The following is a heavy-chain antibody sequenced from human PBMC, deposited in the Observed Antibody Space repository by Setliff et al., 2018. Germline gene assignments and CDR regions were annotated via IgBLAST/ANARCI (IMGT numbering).Heavy chain of an antibody. CDR3: ARLRKSTPHWYFDL. CDR1: GFTFSSYW. V-gene: IGHV4-59*01. J-gene: IGHJ2*01. CDR2: IYYTGST. Sequence: GSLRLSCAASGFTFSSYWMSWVRQPPGKGLECIGDIYYTGSTKYNPSLWSRLTMSIDTSKKQFSLRLTSVSAADTAVYYCARLRKSTPHWYFDLWGRGTLVTVSS.